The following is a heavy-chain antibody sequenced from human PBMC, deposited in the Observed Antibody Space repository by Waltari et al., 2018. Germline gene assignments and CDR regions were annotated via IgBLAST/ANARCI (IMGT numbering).Heavy chain of an antibody. V-gene: IGHV4-39*07. CDR2: IYYSGRT. D-gene: IGHD3-9*01. CDR1: GGSISSSSYY. J-gene: IGHJ4*02. Sequence: QLQLQESGPGLVKPSETLSLTCTVSGGSISSSSYYWGWIRQPPGKGLEWIGSIYYSGRTYYNPSRKSRVTISVDTSKNQFSLKLSSVTAADTAVYYCARQGDYDILTRWGQGTLVTVSS. CDR3: ARQGDYDILTR.